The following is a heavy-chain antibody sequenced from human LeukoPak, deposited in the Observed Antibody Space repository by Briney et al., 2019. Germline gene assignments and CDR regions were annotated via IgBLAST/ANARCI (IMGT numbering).Heavy chain of an antibody. CDR3: ARGPYYDFWSGYWDYYYGMDV. Sequence: SETLSLTCTVSGGSISSGGYYWSWIRQHPGKGLEWIGYIYYSGSTYYNPSLKSRVTISVDTSKNQFSLKLSSVTAADTAVYYCARGPYYDFWSGYWDYYYGMDVWGQGTTVTVSS. CDR1: GGSISSGGYY. CDR2: IYYSGST. V-gene: IGHV4-31*03. D-gene: IGHD3-3*01. J-gene: IGHJ6*02.